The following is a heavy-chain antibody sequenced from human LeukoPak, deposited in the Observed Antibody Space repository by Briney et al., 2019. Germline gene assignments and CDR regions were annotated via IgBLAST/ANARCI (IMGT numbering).Heavy chain of an antibody. CDR3: VVWGEDRSGHRFDF. V-gene: IGHV3-74*01. Sequence: GGSLRLSCAASGFTFDYYWMHWVRQAPGKGLMWVSRINTVGSNTHYAGSVKGRFTISRDNAKNTLYLQMNGLRVEDTAVYYCVVWGEDRSGHRFDFWGQGTLVTVSS. D-gene: IGHD3-22*01. CDR1: GFTFDYYW. CDR2: INTVGSNT. J-gene: IGHJ4*02.